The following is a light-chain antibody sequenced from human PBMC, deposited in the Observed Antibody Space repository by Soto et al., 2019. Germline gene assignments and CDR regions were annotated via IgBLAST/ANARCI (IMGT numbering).Light chain of an antibody. Sequence: AIQMTQSPSSLSASVGDRVTITCRASQDIRNNLGWYQQKPRKAPTLLIYTASNLQSGVPSRFSGSGSGTDFTLTISSLQPEDFAAYYCLQDYDFPWTFGQGTRVEIK. J-gene: IGKJ1*01. CDR1: QDIRNN. CDR2: TAS. V-gene: IGKV1-6*01. CDR3: LQDYDFPWT.